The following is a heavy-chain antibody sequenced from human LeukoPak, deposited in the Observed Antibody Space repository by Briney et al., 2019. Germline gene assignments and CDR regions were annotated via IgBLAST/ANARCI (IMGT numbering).Heavy chain of an antibody. J-gene: IGHJ5*02. D-gene: IGHD1-26*01. CDR3: ARDRPFSGSYLGFDP. V-gene: IGHV3-74*01. CDR2: INSDGSDT. Sequence: GGSLRLSYAASGFSISDYWMHWVRQAPGKGLVWVSRINSDGSDTTYADSVKGRFTISRDNAKNMLYLQMSSLTAEDTAVYYCARDRPFSGSYLGFDPWGQGTLVTVSS. CDR1: GFSISDYW.